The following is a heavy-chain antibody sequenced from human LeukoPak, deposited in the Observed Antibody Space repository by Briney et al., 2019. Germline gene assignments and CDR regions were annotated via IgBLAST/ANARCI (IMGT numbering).Heavy chain of an antibody. CDR3: AKDFYSNYGDY. CDR1: GFTFSSYA. J-gene: IGHJ4*02. CDR2: ISYDGSNK. V-gene: IGHV3-30-3*01. D-gene: IGHD4-11*01. Sequence: PGGSLRLSCAASGFTFSSYAMHWVRQAPGKGLEWVAVISYDGSNKYYADSVKGRFTISRDNSKNTLYLQMNSLRAEDTAVYYCAKDFYSNYGDYWGQGTLVTVSS.